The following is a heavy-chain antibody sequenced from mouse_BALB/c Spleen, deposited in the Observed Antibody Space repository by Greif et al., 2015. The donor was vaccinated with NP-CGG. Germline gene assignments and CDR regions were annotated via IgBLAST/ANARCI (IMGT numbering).Heavy chain of an antibody. CDR2: IWAGGST. Sequence: VKLMESGPGLVAPSQSLSITCTVSGFSLTSYGVHWVRQPPGKGLEWLGVIWAGGSTNYNSALMSRLSISKDNSKSQVFLKMNSLQTDDTAMYYCGSRAMDYWGQGTSVTVSS. CDR1: GFSLTSYG. D-gene: IGHD1-1*01. V-gene: IGHV2-9*02. J-gene: IGHJ4*01. CDR3: GSRAMDY.